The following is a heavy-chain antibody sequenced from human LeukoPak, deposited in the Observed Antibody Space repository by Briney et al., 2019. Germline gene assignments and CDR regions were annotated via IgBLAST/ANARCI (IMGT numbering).Heavy chain of an antibody. V-gene: IGHV6-1*01. CDR3: AREDLGAAYFDF. CDR2: TYYRSKWYN. J-gene: IGHJ4*02. Sequence: SQTLSLTCAISGDSVSTNNVAWNWIRQSPSRGLEWLGRTYYRSKWYNDYAVSVKSRITLDPDTSKNQFSLQLNSVTPDDTAVYYCAREDLGAAYFDFWGQGTQVTVSS. CDR1: GDSVSTNNVA. D-gene: IGHD3-16*01.